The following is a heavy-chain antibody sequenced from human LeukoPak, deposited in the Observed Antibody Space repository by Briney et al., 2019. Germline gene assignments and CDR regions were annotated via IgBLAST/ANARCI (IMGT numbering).Heavy chain of an antibody. V-gene: IGHV3-13*01. CDR1: GFTFSRYD. J-gene: IGHJ4*02. CDR3: ARQRETAVAGTGFDY. D-gene: IGHD6-19*01. CDR2: IGTIGDT. Sequence: GGSLRLSCAASGFTFSRYDMHWVRQVIGKGLEWVSAIGTIGDTYYPGSVKGRFTISREDAKNSLYLQMNGLRAGDTAVYYCARQRETAVAGTGFDYWGQGTLVAVSS.